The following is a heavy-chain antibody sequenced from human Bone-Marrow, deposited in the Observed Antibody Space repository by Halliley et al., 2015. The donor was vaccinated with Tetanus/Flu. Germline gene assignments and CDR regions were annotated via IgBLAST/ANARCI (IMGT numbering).Heavy chain of an antibody. Sequence: SLRLSCAASGFAFSDYYMNWIRQAPGKGLEWISYINSDSSDTTYADSVKGRFTVSRDNAKNSLVLQMNSLRAEDTGIYYCARGSTGLQRNDAFDFWGQGTMVTVSS. D-gene: IGHD3-9*01. CDR2: INSDSSDT. V-gene: IGHV3-11*06. CDR3: ARGSTGLQRNDAFDF. J-gene: IGHJ3*01. CDR1: GFAFSDYY.